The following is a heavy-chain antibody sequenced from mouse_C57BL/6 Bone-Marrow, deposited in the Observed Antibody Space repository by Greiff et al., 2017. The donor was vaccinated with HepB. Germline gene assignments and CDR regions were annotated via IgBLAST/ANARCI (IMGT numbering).Heavy chain of an antibody. CDR3: TRGLGPFAY. D-gene: IGHD4-1*01. CDR2: ISSGGDYI. Sequence: EVMLVESGEGLVKPGGSLKLSCAASGFTFSSYAMSWVRQTPEKRLEWVAYISSGGDYIYYADTVKGRFTISRDNARNTLYLQMSRLKSEDTAMYYCTRGLGPFAYWGQGTLVTVSA. J-gene: IGHJ3*01. V-gene: IGHV5-9-1*02. CDR1: GFTFSSYA.